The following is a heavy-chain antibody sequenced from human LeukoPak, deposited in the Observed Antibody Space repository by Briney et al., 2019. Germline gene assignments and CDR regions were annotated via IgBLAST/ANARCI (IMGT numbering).Heavy chain of an antibody. D-gene: IGHD2-21*02. CDR3: AKSTDNIVVVTAILDY. Sequence: SETLSLTCTVSGGSISSSSYYWGWIRQPPGKGLEWIGSIYYSGSTYYNPSLKSRVTISVDTSKNQFSLKLSSVTAADTAVYYCAKSTDNIVVVTAILDYWGQGTLVTVSS. V-gene: IGHV4-39*01. CDR1: GGSISSSSYY. CDR2: IYYSGST. J-gene: IGHJ4*02.